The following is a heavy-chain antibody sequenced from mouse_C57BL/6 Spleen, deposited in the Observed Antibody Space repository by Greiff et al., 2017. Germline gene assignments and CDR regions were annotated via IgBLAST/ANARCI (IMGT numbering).Heavy chain of an antibody. D-gene: IGHD2-4*01. CDR2: IDPETGGT. J-gene: IGHJ4*01. Sequence: QVQLKQSGAELVRPGASVTLSCKASGYTFTDYEMHWVKQTPVHGLEWIGAIDPETGGTAYNQKFKGKAILTADKSSSTAYMELRNLTSEDSAVYYCTRGDYEGAYAMDYWGQGTSVTVSS. CDR3: TRGDYEGAYAMDY. V-gene: IGHV1-15*01. CDR1: GYTFTDYE.